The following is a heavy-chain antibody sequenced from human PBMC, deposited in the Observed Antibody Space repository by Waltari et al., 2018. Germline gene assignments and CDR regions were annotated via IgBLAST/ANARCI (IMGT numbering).Heavy chain of an antibody. J-gene: IGHJ4*02. CDR1: GGSVSSGSYY. Sequence: QLQLQESGPGLVNPSETLSLTCTVSGGSVSSGSYYWGWIRQPPGKGPEWIGSISYFGTTYYNPSLKSRVSISVDTSKNQFSLSLYSVTAADTAVYYCARVGPTVSSSYWGQGTLVTVSS. CDR3: ARVGPTVSSSY. V-gene: IGHV4-39*07. CDR2: ISYFGTT. D-gene: IGHD4-4*01.